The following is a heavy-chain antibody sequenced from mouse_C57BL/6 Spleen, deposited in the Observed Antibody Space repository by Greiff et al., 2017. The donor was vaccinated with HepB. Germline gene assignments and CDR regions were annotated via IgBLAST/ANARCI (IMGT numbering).Heavy chain of an antibody. CDR2: IDPSDSYT. CDR1: GYTFTSYW. J-gene: IGHJ2*01. Sequence: VQLQQPGAELVRPGTSVKLSCKASGYTFTSYWMHWVKQRPGQGLEWIGVIDPSDSYTNYNQKFKGKATLTVDTSSSTAYMQLSSLTSEDSAVYYCARGSIYYGSSYGYYFDYWGQGTTLTVSS. CDR3: ARGSIYYGSSYGYYFDY. V-gene: IGHV1-59*01. D-gene: IGHD1-1*01.